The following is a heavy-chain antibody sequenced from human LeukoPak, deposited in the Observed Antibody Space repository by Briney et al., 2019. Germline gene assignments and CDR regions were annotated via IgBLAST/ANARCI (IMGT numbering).Heavy chain of an antibody. V-gene: IGHV3-53*01. Sequence: GGSLRLSCAASGFTVSSNYMSWVRQAPGKGLEWVSAIYSGGSTYYADSVKGRFTISRDNSKNTLYLQINSLRAEDTAVYYCARAAADAFDIWGQGTMVTVSS. CDR1: GFTVSSNY. D-gene: IGHD6-25*01. CDR3: ARAAADAFDI. CDR2: IYSGGST. J-gene: IGHJ3*02.